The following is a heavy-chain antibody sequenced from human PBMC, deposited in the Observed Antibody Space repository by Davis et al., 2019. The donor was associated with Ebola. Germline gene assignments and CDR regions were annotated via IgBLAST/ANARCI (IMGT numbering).Heavy chain of an antibody. Sequence: PGGSLRLSCAASGFTFSSYEMNWVRQAPGKGLEWVSYISSSGSTAHYADSVKGRFTVSRDNAKNTLYLQMSSLRADDTAVYYCARGGDYHGFDIWGQGTLVTVSS. CDR3: ARGGDYHGFDI. J-gene: IGHJ3*02. CDR1: GFTFSSYE. V-gene: IGHV3-48*03. D-gene: IGHD4-17*01. CDR2: ISSSGSTA.